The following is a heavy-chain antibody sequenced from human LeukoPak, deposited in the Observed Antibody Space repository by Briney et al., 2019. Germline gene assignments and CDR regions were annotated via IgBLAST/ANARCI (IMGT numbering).Heavy chain of an antibody. CDR1: GFTFDDYA. V-gene: IGHV3-9*01. CDR2: ISWNSGSI. Sequence: GRSLRLSCAASGFTFDDYAMHWVRQAPGKGLEWVSGISWNSGSIGYADSVKGRFTISRDNAKNSLYLQMNSLRAEDTALYYCARGLINHWSYFAFAPWGQGTLATVSS. D-gene: IGHD1-26*01. J-gene: IGHJ5*02. CDR3: ARGLINHWSYFAFAP.